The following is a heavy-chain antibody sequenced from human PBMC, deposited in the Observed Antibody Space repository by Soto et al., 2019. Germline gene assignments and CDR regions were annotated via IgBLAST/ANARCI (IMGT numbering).Heavy chain of an antibody. CDR1: GFTFSSYA. J-gene: IGHJ5*02. D-gene: IGHD5-12*01. CDR3: AKDLAMATRGWFDP. Sequence: EVQLLESGGGLVQPGGSLRLSCAASGFTFSSYAMSWVRQAPGKGLEWVSAISGSGGSTYYADSVKGRFTISRDNXXNTLYLQMNSLRAEDTAVYYCAKDLAMATRGWFDPWGQGTLVTVSS. V-gene: IGHV3-23*01. CDR2: ISGSGGST.